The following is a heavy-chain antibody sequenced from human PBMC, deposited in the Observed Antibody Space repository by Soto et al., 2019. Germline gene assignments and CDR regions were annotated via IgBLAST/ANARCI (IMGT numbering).Heavy chain of an antibody. V-gene: IGHV1-69*01. J-gene: IGHJ6*02. CDR1: GGTFSSYA. Sequence: QVQLVQSGAEVKKPGSSVKVSCKASGGTFSSYAISWVRQAPGQGLEWMGGIIPIFGTANYAQKFQGRVTITADESTSTAYMELSSLRSEDTAVYYCAREIDYYDSSGYYRRYYYYDMDVWGQGTTVTVSS. CDR2: IIPIFGTA. CDR3: AREIDYYDSSGYYRRYYYYDMDV. D-gene: IGHD3-22*01.